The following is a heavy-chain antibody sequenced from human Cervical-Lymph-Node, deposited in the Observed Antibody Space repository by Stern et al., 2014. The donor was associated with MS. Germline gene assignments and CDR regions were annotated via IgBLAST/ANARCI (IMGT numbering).Heavy chain of an antibody. CDR3: ARGGEYYDSSGYSLLDY. V-gene: IGHV4-30-4*01. D-gene: IGHD3-22*01. CDR2: IYYSGST. CDR1: GGSISSGDYY. J-gene: IGHJ4*02. Sequence: QLQLQESGPGLVKPSQTLSLTCTVSGGSISSGDYYWSWIRQPPGQGLEWIGYIYYSGSTYYNPSLKSRVTISVDTSKNQFSLKLSSVTAADTAVYYCARGGEYYDSSGYSLLDYWGQGTLVTVSS.